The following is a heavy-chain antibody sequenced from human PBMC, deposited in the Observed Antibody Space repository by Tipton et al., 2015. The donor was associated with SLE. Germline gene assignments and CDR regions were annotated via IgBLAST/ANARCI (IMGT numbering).Heavy chain of an antibody. V-gene: IGHV3-21*01. Sequence: SLRLSCAASGFTFSSYSMNWVRQAPGKGLEWVSSISSSSSYIYYADSVKGRFTISRDNAKNSLYLQMNSLRAEDTAVYYCARDLGEWYFDLWGRGTLVTVSS. J-gene: IGHJ2*01. CDR1: GFTFSSYS. CDR3: ARDLGEWYFDL. D-gene: IGHD2-21*01. CDR2: ISSSSSYI.